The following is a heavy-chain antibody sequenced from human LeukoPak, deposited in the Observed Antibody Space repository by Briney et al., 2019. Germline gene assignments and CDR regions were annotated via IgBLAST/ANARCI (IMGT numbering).Heavy chain of an antibody. CDR3: ARGGAAAAGIDY. CDR1: GYTFTSYD. J-gene: IGHJ4*02. Sequence: VASVKVSCKASGYTFTSYDINWVRQATGRGLEWMGWMNPNSGNTGYAQKFQGRVTMTRNTSISTAYMELSSLRSEDTAVYYCARGGAAAAGIDYWGQGTLVTVSS. D-gene: IGHD6-13*01. V-gene: IGHV1-8*01. CDR2: MNPNSGNT.